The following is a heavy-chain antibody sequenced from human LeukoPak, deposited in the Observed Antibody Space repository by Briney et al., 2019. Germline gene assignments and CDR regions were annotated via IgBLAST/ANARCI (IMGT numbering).Heavy chain of an antibody. J-gene: IGHJ4*02. CDR1: GLTFSNYA. CDR2: ISDDGSRQ. D-gene: IGHD3-10*01. CDR3: VKDRTGTYTLDY. Sequence: GRSLRLSCAATGLTFSNYAIHWGRQAPGKGLEWVAFISDDGSRQHYADSVKGRFTISRDNSKNTLNLQMNSLRAEDTAVYYCVKDRTGTYTLDYWGQGTLVTVSS. V-gene: IGHV3-30-3*01.